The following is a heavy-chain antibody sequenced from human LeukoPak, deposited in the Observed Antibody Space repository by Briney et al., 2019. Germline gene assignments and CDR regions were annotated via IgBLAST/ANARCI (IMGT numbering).Heavy chain of an antibody. CDR1: GSTFTGYY. CDR2: INPNSGGT. J-gene: IGHJ1*01. Sequence: GASVKVSCKASGSTFTGYYMHWVRQPPGQGLEWMGWINPNSGGTNYAQKFQGWVTMTRDTSISTAYMELSRLRSDDTAVYYCARDRWELLQAEYFQHWGQGTLVTVSS. V-gene: IGHV1-2*04. CDR3: ARDRWELLQAEYFQH. D-gene: IGHD1-26*01.